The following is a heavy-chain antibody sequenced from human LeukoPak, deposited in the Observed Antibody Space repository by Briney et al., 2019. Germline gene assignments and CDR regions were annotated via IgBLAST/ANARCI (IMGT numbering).Heavy chain of an antibody. CDR3: ARRITIFGVVDYMDV. CDR2: INTNTGNP. D-gene: IGHD3-3*01. J-gene: IGHJ6*03. CDR1: GYTFTSYA. V-gene: IGHV7-4-1*02. Sequence: ASVKVSCKASGYTFTSYAMNWVRQAPGQGLEWMGWINTNTGNPTYAQGFTGRFVFSLDTSVSTAYLQISSLKAEDTAVYYCARRITIFGVVDYMDVWGKGTTVIVSS.